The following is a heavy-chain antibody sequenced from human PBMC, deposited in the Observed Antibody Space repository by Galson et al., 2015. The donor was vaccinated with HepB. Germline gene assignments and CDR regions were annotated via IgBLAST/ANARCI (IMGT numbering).Heavy chain of an antibody. CDR2: LSYDGSSK. V-gene: IGHV3-30-3*01. CDR3: ARDVVYRFDY. Sequence: SLRLSCAASGFTFSNYAINWVRQAPGKGLEWVAVLSYDGSSKYYADSVKGRFTISRDNSKNTPYLQMNSLRAEDTAVYYCARDVVYRFDYWGQGTLVTVSS. D-gene: IGHD2-2*01. J-gene: IGHJ4*02. CDR1: GFTFSNYA.